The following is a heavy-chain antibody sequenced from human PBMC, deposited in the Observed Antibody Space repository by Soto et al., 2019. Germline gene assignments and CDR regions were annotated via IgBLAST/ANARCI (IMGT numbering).Heavy chain of an antibody. CDR2: IYYSGST. J-gene: IGHJ2*01. D-gene: IGHD4-17*01. CDR3: ARQVDGDYVNWYFDL. Sequence: QVQLQESGPGLVKPSQTLSLTCTVSGGSISSGGYYWSWIRQHPGKGLEWIGYIYYSGSTYYNPSPKSRVTISVDTSKNQFSLKLSSVTAADTAVYYCARQVDGDYVNWYFDLWGRGTLVTVSS. V-gene: IGHV4-31*03. CDR1: GGSISSGGYY.